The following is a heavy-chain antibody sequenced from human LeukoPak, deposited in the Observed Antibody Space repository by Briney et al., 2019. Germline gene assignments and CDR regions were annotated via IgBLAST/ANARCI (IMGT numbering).Heavy chain of an antibody. J-gene: IGHJ6*02. CDR2: IIPIFGTA. CDR1: GGTFSSYA. D-gene: IGHD2-2*01. CDR3: ARSATVPPKDYGMDV. V-gene: IGHV1-69*13. Sequence: ASVKVSCKASGGTFSSYAISWVRQAPGQGLEWMGGIIPIFGTANYAQKFQGRVTITADESTSTTYMELSSLRSEDTAVYYCARSATVPPKDYGMDVWGQGTTVTVSS.